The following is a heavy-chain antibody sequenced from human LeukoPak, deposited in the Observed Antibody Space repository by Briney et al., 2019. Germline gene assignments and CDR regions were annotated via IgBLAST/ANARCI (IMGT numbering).Heavy chain of an antibody. V-gene: IGHV1-46*01. D-gene: IGHD1-14*01. J-gene: IGHJ5*02. CDR2: INPGGGST. Sequence: ASVKVSCKASGYTFTSYYMHGVRQAPGQGLEWMGLINPGGGSTSYEQKFQGRGTMTRDTSTSTVYMELSSLRSEDTAVYYCARDFSGSGDNWFDPWGQGTLVTVS. CDR1: GYTFTSYY. CDR3: ARDFSGSGDNWFDP.